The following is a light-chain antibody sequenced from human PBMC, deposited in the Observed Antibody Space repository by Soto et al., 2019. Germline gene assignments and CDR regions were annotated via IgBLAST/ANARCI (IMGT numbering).Light chain of an antibody. CDR3: QQYGSSSLT. V-gene: IGKV3-20*01. J-gene: IGKJ4*01. CDR2: GAS. Sequence: EIVLTQSPGTLSLSPGERATLSCRASQSVNSRNLGWYQQEPGQAPRLLIYGASNRATGIPDRFSGSVTGTDITLTISRLEPEDFAVYYCQQYGSSSLTFGGGTKVDIK. CDR1: QSVNSRN.